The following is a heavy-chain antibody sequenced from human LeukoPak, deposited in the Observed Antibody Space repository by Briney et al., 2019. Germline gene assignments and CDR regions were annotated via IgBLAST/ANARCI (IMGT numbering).Heavy chain of an antibody. J-gene: IGHJ4*02. CDR2: IYYSGST. CDR3: ARGRSDYYDSSGSTDY. CDR1: GGSISSSSYY. D-gene: IGHD3-22*01. Sequence: SETLSLTCTVSGGSISSSSYYWGWIRQPPGKGLEWIGSIYYSGSTYYNPSLKSRVTISVDTSKNQFSLKLSSVTAADTAVYYCARGRSDYYDSSGSTDYWGQGTLVTVSS. V-gene: IGHV4-39*07.